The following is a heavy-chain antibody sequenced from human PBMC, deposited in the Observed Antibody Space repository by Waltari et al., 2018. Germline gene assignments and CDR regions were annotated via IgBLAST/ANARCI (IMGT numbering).Heavy chain of an antibody. CDR3: AKWNEVNRSFDS. D-gene: IGHD1-1*01. CDR2: GHNSGRT. Sequence: QVQLQQSGPGLVKPSETLSLTCSVSGGSVTSSFWNWMRQPPGKGLEWIGYGHNSGRTKFNPSLRSRATISVDRSNNQLSLKLNSVTAADTAVYYCAKWNEVNRSFDSWGQGTLVTVSS. CDR1: GGSVTSSF. V-gene: IGHV4-59*02. J-gene: IGHJ4*02.